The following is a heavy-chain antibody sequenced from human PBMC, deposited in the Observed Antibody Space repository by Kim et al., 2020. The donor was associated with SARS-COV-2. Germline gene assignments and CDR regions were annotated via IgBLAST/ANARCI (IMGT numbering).Heavy chain of an antibody. D-gene: IGHD3-22*01. CDR1: GFTFSSYA. J-gene: IGHJ3*02. Sequence: GGSLRLSCAASGFTFSSYAMSWVRQAPGKGLEWVSAISGSGGSTYYADSVKGRFTISRDNSKNTLYLQMNSRRAEDTAVYYCAKDHATYYYDNSGYYSDAFDIWGQGTMVTFSS. CDR2: ISGSGGST. CDR3: AKDHATYYYDNSGYYSDAFDI. V-gene: IGHV3-23*01.